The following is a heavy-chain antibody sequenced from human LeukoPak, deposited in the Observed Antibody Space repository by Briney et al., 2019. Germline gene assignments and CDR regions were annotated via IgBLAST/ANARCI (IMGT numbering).Heavy chain of an antibody. V-gene: IGHV3-23*01. CDR1: GFTFSSYA. J-gene: IGHJ4*02. CDR3: AKDRSSVVAIDY. Sequence: GGSLRLSCAASGFTFSSYAMSWVRQAPGKGLEWVSAISGSGGSTYYADSVKGRFNISRDNSKNTLYLQMNSLRAEDTAVYYCAKDRSSVVAIDYWGQGTLVTVSS. D-gene: IGHD2-15*01. CDR2: ISGSGGST.